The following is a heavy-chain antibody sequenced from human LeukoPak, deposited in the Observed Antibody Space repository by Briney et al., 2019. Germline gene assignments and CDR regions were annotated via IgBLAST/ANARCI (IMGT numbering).Heavy chain of an antibody. CDR3: ARVGRGYSFKVYYFDY. CDR2: ISYDGSNK. V-gene: IGHV3-30*19. J-gene: IGHJ4*02. CDR1: GFAFRSHA. Sequence: GGSLRLSCTASGFAFRSHAMHWVRQAPGKGLEWVAVISYDGSNKFYADSVKGRFTISRDNSNNTLYLQMNSLRAEDTAIYYCARVGRGYSFKVYYFDYWGQGTLVTVSS. D-gene: IGHD5-18*01.